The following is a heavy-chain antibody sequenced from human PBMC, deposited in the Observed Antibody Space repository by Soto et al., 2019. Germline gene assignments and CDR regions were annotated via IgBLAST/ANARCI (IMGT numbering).Heavy chain of an antibody. V-gene: IGHV3-49*05. CDR2: IRSKAYGGTT. D-gene: IGHD2-15*01. J-gene: IGHJ5*02. CDR1: GFTFGDYA. Sequence: EVQLVESGGGLVKPGRSLRLSRTASGFTFGDYAMSWFRQAPGKGLEWVGFIRSKAYGGTTEYAASVKGRFTISRDDSKSIAYLQMNSLKTEDTAVYYCTRGDIVVVVAATGFDPWGQGTLVTVSS. CDR3: TRGDIVVVVAATGFDP.